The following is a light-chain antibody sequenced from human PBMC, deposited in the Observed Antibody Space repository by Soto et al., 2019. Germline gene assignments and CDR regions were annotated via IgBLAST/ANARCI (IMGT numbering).Light chain of an antibody. CDR3: SSYTSDSTYV. V-gene: IGLV2-14*03. J-gene: IGLJ1*01. Sequence: QSVLAQPASVSGSPGQSITISCTGTSRDVGGYNYVSWYQHHPGKAPKLMMYDVDNRPSGVSNRFSGSKSGNTASLIISGLQTEDEADYYCSSYTSDSTYVFGSGTKVTVL. CDR2: DVD. CDR1: SRDVGGYNY.